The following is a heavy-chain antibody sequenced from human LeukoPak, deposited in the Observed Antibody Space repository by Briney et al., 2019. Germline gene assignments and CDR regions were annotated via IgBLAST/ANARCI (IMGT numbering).Heavy chain of an antibody. J-gene: IGHJ6*03. V-gene: IGHV1-2*02. Sequence: AASVKVSCKASGYTFTGYYMHWVRQAPGQGLEWMGWINPNSGGTNYAQKLQGRVTMTTDTSTSTAYMELRSLRSDDTAVYYCARLQIGTPSYYYYYYMDVWGKGTTVTVSS. CDR1: GYTFTGYY. D-gene: IGHD2-15*01. CDR2: INPNSGGT. CDR3: ARLQIGTPSYYYYYYMDV.